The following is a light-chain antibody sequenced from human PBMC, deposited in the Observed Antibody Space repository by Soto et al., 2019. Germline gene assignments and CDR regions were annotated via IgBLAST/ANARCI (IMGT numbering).Light chain of an antibody. CDR2: LNSDGSH. Sequence: QPVLTQSPSASASLGASVKLTCTLSSGHSSYAIAWHQQQPEKGPRYLMKLNSDGSHSKGDGIPDRFSGSSSGAERYLTISSLQSEDEADYYCQTWATAIVVFGGGTKLTVL. J-gene: IGLJ2*01. CDR1: SGHSSYA. CDR3: QTWATAIVV. V-gene: IGLV4-69*01.